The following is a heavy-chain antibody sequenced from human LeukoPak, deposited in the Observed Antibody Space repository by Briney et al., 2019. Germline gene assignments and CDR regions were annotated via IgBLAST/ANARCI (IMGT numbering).Heavy chain of an antibody. D-gene: IGHD2-15*01. CDR1: GGSVSGYY. V-gene: IGHV4-59*02. J-gene: IGHJ4*02. CDR2: VYYSGGT. CDR3: ARIHRYCSGGACYVLDN. Sequence: SETLSLTCVVSGGSVSGYYWGWIRQPPGRGLEWIGYVYYSGGTNYNPSFKSRITISVDTSRNQFSLQLSSVTAADTAVYYCARIHRYCSGGACYVLDNWGQGTLVAVSS.